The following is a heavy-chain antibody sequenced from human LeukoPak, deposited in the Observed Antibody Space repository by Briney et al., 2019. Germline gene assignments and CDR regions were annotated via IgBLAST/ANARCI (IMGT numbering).Heavy chain of an antibody. CDR3: ARDLIAAAGTGGFDY. J-gene: IGHJ4*02. CDR2: ISYDGSNK. Sequence: GRSLRLSCAASGFTFSSYAMHWVRQAPGKGLEWVAVISYDGSNKYYADSVKGRFTISRDNSKNTLYLQMNSLRAEDTAVYYCARDLIAAAGTGGFDYWGQGTLVTVSS. CDR1: GFTFSSYA. D-gene: IGHD6-13*01. V-gene: IGHV3-30-3*01.